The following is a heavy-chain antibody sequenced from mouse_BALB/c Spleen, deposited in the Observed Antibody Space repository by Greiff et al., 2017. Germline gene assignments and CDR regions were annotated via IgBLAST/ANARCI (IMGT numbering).Heavy chain of an antibody. J-gene: IGHJ4*01. CDR3: ARTRYDAMDY. CDR1: GFTFSSFG. CDR2: ISSGSSTI. V-gene: IGHV5-17*02. Sequence: EVKLMESGGGLVQPGGSRKLSCAASGFTFSSFGMHWVRQAPEKGLEWVAYISSGSSTIYYADTVKGRFTISRDNPKNTLFLQMTSLRSEDTSMYYGARTRYDAMDYWGQGTTVTVSS.